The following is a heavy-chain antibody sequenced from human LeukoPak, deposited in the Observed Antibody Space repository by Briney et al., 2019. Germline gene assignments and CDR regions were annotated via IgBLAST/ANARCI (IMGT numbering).Heavy chain of an antibody. CDR1: GFTFSIYW. Sequence: GGSLRLSCAASGFTFSIYWMSWVRQAPGKGLEWVANINQDGSEKYYVDSVKGRFTISRDNAKNSLYLQMNSLRAEDTAVYYCARGPYCSGGSCYPPGYYYMDVWGKGTTVTISS. D-gene: IGHD2-15*01. CDR2: INQDGSEK. J-gene: IGHJ6*03. V-gene: IGHV3-7*01. CDR3: ARGPYCSGGSCYPPGYYYMDV.